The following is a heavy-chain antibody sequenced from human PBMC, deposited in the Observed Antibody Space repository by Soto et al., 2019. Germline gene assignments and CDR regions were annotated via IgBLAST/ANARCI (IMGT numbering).Heavy chain of an antibody. Sequence: GASVKVSCKASGYTFTSYYMHWVRQAPGQGLEWMGIINPSGGSTSYAQKFQGGVTMTRDTSTSTVYMELSSLRSEDTAVYYCARVADFWSGYGVGGMDVWGQGTTVTVSS. D-gene: IGHD3-3*01. J-gene: IGHJ6*02. CDR1: GYTFTSYY. CDR2: INPSGGST. V-gene: IGHV1-46*01. CDR3: ARVADFWSGYGVGGMDV.